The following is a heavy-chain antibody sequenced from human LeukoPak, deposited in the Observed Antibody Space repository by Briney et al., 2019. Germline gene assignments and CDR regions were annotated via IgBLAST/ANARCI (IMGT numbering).Heavy chain of an antibody. Sequence: GGSLRLSCAASGFTFSSYGMHWVRQAPGKGLEWVAVISYDGSNKYYADSVKGRFTISRDNAKNSLYLQMNSLRAEDTALYYCAREGYYDSSGYPQKHFDYWGQGTLVTVSS. J-gene: IGHJ4*02. V-gene: IGHV3-30*03. CDR3: AREGYYDSSGYPQKHFDY. CDR1: GFTFSSYG. D-gene: IGHD3-22*01. CDR2: ISYDGSNK.